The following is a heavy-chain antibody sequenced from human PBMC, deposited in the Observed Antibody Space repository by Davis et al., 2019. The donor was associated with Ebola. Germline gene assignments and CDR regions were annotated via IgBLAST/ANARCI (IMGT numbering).Heavy chain of an antibody. D-gene: IGHD6-19*01. CDR1: GFTFSSYS. CDR3: SGLGASSGWYLP. J-gene: IGHJ5*02. CDR2: ISSSSSTI. Sequence: GESLKISCAASGFTFSSYSMNWVRQAPGKGLEWVSYISSSSSTIYYADSVKGRFTISRDNSKDTLYLQMNSLRAEDTAVYYCSGLGASSGWYLPWGQGTLVTVSS. V-gene: IGHV3-48*01.